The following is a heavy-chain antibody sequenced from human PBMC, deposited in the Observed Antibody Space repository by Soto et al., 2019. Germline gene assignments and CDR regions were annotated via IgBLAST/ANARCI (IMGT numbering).Heavy chain of an antibody. D-gene: IGHD6-19*01. CDR3: ARERYNSGRDPLDI. V-gene: IGHV1-69*01. CDR2: ISPMVGMA. CDR1: GGTFSSYG. Sequence: QVQLVQSGAEEKKPGSSVRVSCKAPGGTFSSYGISWVRQAPGQGLEWMGGISPMVGMANYAERFQDRVTITADESTSTAHMELRSLTSEDTATYYCARERYNSGRDPLDIWGQGTMVTVSS. J-gene: IGHJ3*02.